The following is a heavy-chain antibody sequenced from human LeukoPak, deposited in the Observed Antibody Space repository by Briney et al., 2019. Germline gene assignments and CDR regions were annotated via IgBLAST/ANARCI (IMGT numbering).Heavy chain of an antibody. CDR1: GGTFSSYA. D-gene: IGHD6-19*01. CDR3: ARGYSSGWYGGC. Sequence: SVKVSCKASGGTFSSYAISWVRQAPGQGLEWMGGIIPIFGTANYAQKFQGRVTITADESTSTAYMELSSLRSEDTAVYYRARGYSSGWYGGCWGQGTLVTVSS. CDR2: IIPIFGTA. V-gene: IGHV1-69*13. J-gene: IGHJ4*02.